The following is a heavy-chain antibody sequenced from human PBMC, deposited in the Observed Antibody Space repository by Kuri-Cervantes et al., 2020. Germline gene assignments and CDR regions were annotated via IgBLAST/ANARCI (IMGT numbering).Heavy chain of an antibody. CDR2: IFSNDEK. CDR1: GFSLSNARMG. V-gene: IGHV2-26*01. D-gene: IGHD3-10*01. Sequence: SGPTLVKPTETLTLTCTVSGFSLSNARMGVSWIRQPPGKALEWLAHIFSNDEKSYSTSLKSRLTITKDTSKNQVVLTMTNMDPVDTATYYCAHRVPGWHDAFDIWGQGTMVTVSS. J-gene: IGHJ3*02. CDR3: AHRVPGWHDAFDI.